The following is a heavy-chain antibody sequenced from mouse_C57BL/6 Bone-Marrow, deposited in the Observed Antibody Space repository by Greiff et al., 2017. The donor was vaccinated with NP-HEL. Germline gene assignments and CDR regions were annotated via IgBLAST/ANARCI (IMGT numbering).Heavy chain of an antibody. Sequence: VQLQQSGPELVKPGASVKISCKASGYTFTDYYMNWVKQSHGKSLEWIGDINPNNGGTSYNQKFKGKATLTVDKSSNTAYMELRSLTSEDSAVYYCARDYYGSYWYFDVWGTGTTVTVSS. CDR1: GYTFTDYY. J-gene: IGHJ1*03. V-gene: IGHV1-26*01. D-gene: IGHD1-1*01. CDR3: ARDYYGSYWYFDV. CDR2: INPNNGGT.